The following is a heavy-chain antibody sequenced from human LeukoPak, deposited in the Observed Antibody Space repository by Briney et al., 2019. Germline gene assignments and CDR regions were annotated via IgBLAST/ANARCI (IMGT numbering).Heavy chain of an antibody. J-gene: IGHJ4*02. CDR1: GFTFSSYA. CDR2: ISGSGGST. Sequence: GGSLRLSCAASGFTFSSYAMHWVRQAPGKGLEWVSAISGSGGSTYYADSVKGRFTISRDNSKNTLYLQMNSLRAEDTAVYYCAKDYQNYHSGSYFWGQGTLVTVSS. CDR3: AKDYQNYHSGSYF. V-gene: IGHV3-23*01. D-gene: IGHD1-26*01.